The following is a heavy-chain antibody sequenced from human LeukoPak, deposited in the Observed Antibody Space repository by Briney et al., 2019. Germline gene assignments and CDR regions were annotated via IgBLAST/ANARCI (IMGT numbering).Heavy chain of an antibody. V-gene: IGHV4-30-4*01. J-gene: IGHJ4*02. Sequence: SETLSLTCTVSGGSISSGDYYWSWIRQPPGKGLEWIGYIYYSGSTYYNPSLKSRVTISVDTSKNQFSLKLSYVTAADTAVYYCASWPPFTWIGIDYWGQGTLVTVSS. CDR2: IYYSGST. D-gene: IGHD5-12*01. CDR1: GGSISSGDYY. CDR3: ASWPPFTWIGIDY.